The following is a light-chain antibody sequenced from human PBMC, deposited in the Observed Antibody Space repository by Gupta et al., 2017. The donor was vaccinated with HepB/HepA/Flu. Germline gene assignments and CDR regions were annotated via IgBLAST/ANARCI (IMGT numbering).Light chain of an antibody. CDR2: KES. V-gene: IGKV1-5*03. CDR3: QQENNSSRT. J-gene: IGKJ1*01. Sequence: DIHMTQSPSTLSASVGDRVTITCRASQNINNWLAWYQQKPGKAPKLLISKESKVERGVPSRFSGSGSGTEFTLTISSRQPEDFANYYCQQENNSSRTFGQGTRVETK. CDR1: QNINNW.